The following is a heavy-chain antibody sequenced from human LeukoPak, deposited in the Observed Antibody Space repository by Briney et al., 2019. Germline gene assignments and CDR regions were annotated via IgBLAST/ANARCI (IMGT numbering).Heavy chain of an antibody. Sequence: GGSLRLSCAASGFGFSNYWMSWVRQAPGKGLEWVAYIKVDGTDKYYLDSVEGRFTISRDNAKNSLYLQMNRLRAEDTAVYYCTTIGGLGTDDYWGQGTLVSASS. CDR3: TTIGGLGTDDY. V-gene: IGHV3-7*01. D-gene: IGHD7-27*01. CDR2: IKVDGTDK. CDR1: GFGFSNYW. J-gene: IGHJ4*02.